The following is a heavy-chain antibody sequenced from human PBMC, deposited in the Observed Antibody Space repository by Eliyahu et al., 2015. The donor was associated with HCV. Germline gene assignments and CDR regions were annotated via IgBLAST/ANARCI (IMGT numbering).Heavy chain of an antibody. CDR1: GGSIXXGSYY. CDR3: ARDKRDIFSAPGPFDI. D-gene: IGHD3-9*01. J-gene: IGHJ3*02. V-gene: IGHV4-61*02. CDR2: FYTSGST. Sequence: QVQLQESGPGLVKPSQTLSLXCXLPGGSIXXGSYYXSWXRQPAGKGLEWIGRFYTSGSTNYNPSLKSRVTISVDMSKNQFSLNLSSVTAADTAVYYCARDKRDIFSAPGPFDIWGQGTMVTVSS.